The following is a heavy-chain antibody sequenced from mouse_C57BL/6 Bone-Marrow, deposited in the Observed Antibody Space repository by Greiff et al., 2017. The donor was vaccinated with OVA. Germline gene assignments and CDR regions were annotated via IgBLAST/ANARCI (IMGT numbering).Heavy chain of an antibody. Sequence: QVHVKQSGAELVKPGASVKVSCKASGYTFTSYWMHWVKQRPGQGLEWIGRIHPSDSDTNYNQMFKGKTTLTVDKSSSKAYMQLSSLTSEDSAVYYCAKEVDYSNYGGLDYWGQGTLVTVSA. D-gene: IGHD2-5*01. CDR2: IHPSDSDT. V-gene: IGHV1-74*01. CDR3: AKEVDYSNYGGLDY. CDR1: GYTFTSYW. J-gene: IGHJ3*01.